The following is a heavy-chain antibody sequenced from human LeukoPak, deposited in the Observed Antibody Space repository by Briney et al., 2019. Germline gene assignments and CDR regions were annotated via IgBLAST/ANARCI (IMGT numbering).Heavy chain of an antibody. J-gene: IGHJ6*02. CDR2: ISGGNGNTYYA. V-gene: IGHV3-23*01. D-gene: IGHD3-9*01. CDR1: GFPFSSYA. CDR3: AREPFYDVLTGRYYYYYGMDV. Sequence: GGSLRLSCAASGFPFSSYAMSWVRQSPGKGLEWASAISGGNGNTYYAYYADSVRGRFTISRDSSKNTLYLQMNSLRSDDTAVYYCAREPFYDVLTGRYYYYYGMDVWGQGTTVTVSS.